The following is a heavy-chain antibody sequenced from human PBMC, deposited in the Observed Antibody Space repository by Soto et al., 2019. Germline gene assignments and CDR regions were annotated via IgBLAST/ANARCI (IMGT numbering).Heavy chain of an antibody. Sequence: EVQLVESGGGLVQPGGSLRLSCSDSGFTFSRFWMHWVRQAPGKGLVWVSRINTDGSATTYADSVKGRFTISRDNAKNTVYLQMNSLRADDTAVYYCARDTDYGANFMGYWGQGTRVTVSS. J-gene: IGHJ4*02. CDR3: ARDTDYGANFMGY. CDR2: INTDGSAT. D-gene: IGHD4-17*01. V-gene: IGHV3-74*01. CDR1: GFTFSRFW.